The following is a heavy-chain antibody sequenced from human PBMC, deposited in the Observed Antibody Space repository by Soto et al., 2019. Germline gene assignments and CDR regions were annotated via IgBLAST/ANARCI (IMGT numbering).Heavy chain of an antibody. CDR3: ARVRSGGYGDLRSAFDI. CDR1: GYTFTSYY. J-gene: IGHJ3*02. D-gene: IGHD4-17*01. CDR2: INPSGGST. V-gene: IGHV1-46*01. Sequence: ASVKVSCKASGYTFTSYYMHWVRQAPGQGLEWMGIINPSGGSTSYAQKFQGRVTMTRDTSTSTVYMELSSLRSEDTAVYYCARVRSGGYGDLRSAFDIWGQGTMVTV.